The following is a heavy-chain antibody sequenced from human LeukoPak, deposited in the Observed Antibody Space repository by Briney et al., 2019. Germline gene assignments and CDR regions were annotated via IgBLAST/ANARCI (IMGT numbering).Heavy chain of an antibody. J-gene: IGHJ1*01. Sequence: GGSLRLSCVASGFTFSSYSMNRVRQAPGKGLEWVSYISSSSSTIYYADSVKGRFTISRDNAKSSLYLQMNSLRAEDTAVYYCARAGITTTGPLFQHWGQGTLVTVSS. CDR3: ARAGITTTGPLFQH. CDR1: GFTFSSYS. CDR2: ISSSSSTI. V-gene: IGHV3-48*01. D-gene: IGHD6-13*01.